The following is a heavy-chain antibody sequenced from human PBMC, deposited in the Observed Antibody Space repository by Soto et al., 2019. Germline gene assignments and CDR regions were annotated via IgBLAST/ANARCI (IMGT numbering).Heavy chain of an antibody. CDR2: ISSSSTTK. D-gene: IGHD2-2*01. CDR3: ARGTETSASCSDY. J-gene: IGHJ4*02. Sequence: GGSLRLSCVVTGFTFSSYSMSWVRQAPGKGLEWVSHISSSSTTKYYADSVKGRFTISRDNAKNSLYLQMNSLGDDDTAVYYCARGTETSASCSDYWGQGTLVTVSS. V-gene: IGHV3-48*02. CDR1: GFTFSSYS.